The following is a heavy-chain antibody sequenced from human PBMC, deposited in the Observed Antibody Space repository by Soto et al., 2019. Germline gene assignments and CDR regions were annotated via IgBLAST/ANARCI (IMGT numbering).Heavy chain of an antibody. CDR2: VYYTGST. CDR3: ARSVAVPGAHIDY. J-gene: IGHJ4*02. CDR1: GGSISGSY. V-gene: IGHV4-59*01. Sequence: SETLSLTCSVSGGSISGSYWSWIRQSPGKGLEWLGYVYYTGSTNYSPSLRSRVSISVDTSKNEFSLRLSSVTAADTAVYFCARSVAVPGAHIDYWGQGTQVTVAS. D-gene: IGHD6-19*01.